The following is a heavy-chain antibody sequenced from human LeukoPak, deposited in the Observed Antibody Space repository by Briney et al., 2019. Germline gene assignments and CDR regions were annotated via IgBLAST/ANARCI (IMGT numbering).Heavy chain of an antibody. J-gene: IGHJ4*02. Sequence: PSETLSLTCTVSGGSISSYYWSWIRQPPGEGLEWIGYIYYSGSTNYNPSLKSRVTISVDTSKNQFSLKLSSVTAADTAVYYCASQSIRGAALDYWGQGTLVTVSS. D-gene: IGHD6-6*01. CDR2: IYYSGST. CDR3: ASQSIRGAALDY. V-gene: IGHV4-59*01. CDR1: GGSISSYY.